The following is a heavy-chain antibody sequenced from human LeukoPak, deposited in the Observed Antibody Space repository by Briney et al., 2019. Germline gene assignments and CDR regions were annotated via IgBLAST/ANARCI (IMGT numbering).Heavy chain of an antibody. CDR1: GFTFSTYS. CDR3: ARDNIELRYPTFYMDV. V-gene: IGHV3-21*01. J-gene: IGHJ6*03. Sequence: PGGSLRLSCAASGFTFSTYSMNWVRQAPGKGLEWVSSISSSSTYIYYADSVKGRFTISRDNAKNSLYLQMNSLRAEDTAVYYCARDNIELRYPTFYMDVWGKGTTVTVSS. CDR2: ISSSSTYI. D-gene: IGHD3-9*01.